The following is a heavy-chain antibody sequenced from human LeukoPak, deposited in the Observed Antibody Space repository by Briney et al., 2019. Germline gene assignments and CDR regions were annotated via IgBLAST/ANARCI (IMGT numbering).Heavy chain of an antibody. CDR3: ARDWEIGLDH. Sequence: ASVKVSCKASGYTFSHYGISWVRQAPGQGLEWMGWINVANSKTDYSQNFQGRLTMSTDTTTTTAYMELRSLRSDDTAVYYCARDWEIGLDHWGQGTLVTVSS. CDR2: INVANSKT. J-gene: IGHJ4*02. D-gene: IGHD1-26*01. CDR1: GYTFSHYG. V-gene: IGHV1-18*01.